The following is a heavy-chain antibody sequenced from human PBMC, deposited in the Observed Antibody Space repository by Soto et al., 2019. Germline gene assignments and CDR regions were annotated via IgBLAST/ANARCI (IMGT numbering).Heavy chain of an antibody. D-gene: IGHD2-2*01. CDR3: EGDHWGVPAAVYYYYGMDV. CDR2: IIPIVGTA. CDR1: GGTFSSYA. Sequence: QVQLVQSGAEVKKPGSSVKVSCQASGGTFSSYAISWVRQAPGQGLEWMGGIIPIVGTANYAQKFQGRVTITADESTSTAYMELSSLRSEDAAVYYCEGDHWGVPAAVYYYYGMDVWGQGTTVTVSS. J-gene: IGHJ6*02. V-gene: IGHV1-69*01.